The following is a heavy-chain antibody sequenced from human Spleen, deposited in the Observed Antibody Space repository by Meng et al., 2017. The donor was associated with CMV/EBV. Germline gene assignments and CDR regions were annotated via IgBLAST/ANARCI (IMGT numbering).Heavy chain of an antibody. Sequence: ASVKVSCKAFGYTFTSYDLSWVRQAPGQGLEWMGWVSTYNGNTRYAHYLQGRVTMTTDASTNTAYMELRNLSSDDTAVYYCARDYQLMQGLDYWGQGTTVTVSS. D-gene: IGHD2-2*01. CDR1: GYTFTSYD. CDR2: VSTYNGNT. J-gene: IGHJ4*03. V-gene: IGHV1-18*01. CDR3: ARDYQLMQGLDY.